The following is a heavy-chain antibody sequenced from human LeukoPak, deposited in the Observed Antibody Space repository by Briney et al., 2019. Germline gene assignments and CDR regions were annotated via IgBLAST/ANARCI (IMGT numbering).Heavy chain of an antibody. CDR3: ARVGNRGYSYGYYYFDY. J-gene: IGHJ4*02. Sequence: SETLSLTCTVSGGSISSYYWSWIRQPPGKGLEWIGYIYYSGSTNYNPSLKSRVTISVDTSKNQFSLKLSSVTAADTAVYYCARVGNRGYSYGYYYFDYWGQGTLVTVSS. D-gene: IGHD5-18*01. CDR2: IYYSGST. CDR1: GGSISSYY. V-gene: IGHV4-59*01.